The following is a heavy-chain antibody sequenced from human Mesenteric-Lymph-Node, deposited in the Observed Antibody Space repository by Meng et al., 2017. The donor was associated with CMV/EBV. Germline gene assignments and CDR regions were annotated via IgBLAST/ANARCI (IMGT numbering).Heavy chain of an antibody. Sequence: TGGSIRSIGSYWGWFRQPPGKGLELIGRVYSSGTTYTNPSLKRRITISLDTSKNQFSLNLSSVTAADTGVYYCASRYCSTTTCLFDSWGQGTLVTVSS. J-gene: IGHJ4*02. CDR3: ASRYCSTTTCLFDS. CDR1: GGSIRSIGSY. V-gene: IGHV4-39*01. D-gene: IGHD2-2*01. CDR2: VYSSGTT.